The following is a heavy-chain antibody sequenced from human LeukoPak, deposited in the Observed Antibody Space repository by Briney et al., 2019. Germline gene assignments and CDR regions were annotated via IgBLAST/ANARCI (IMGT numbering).Heavy chain of an antibody. V-gene: IGHV4-59*01. J-gene: IGHJ6*02. CDR3: ARGDYGDHNYYYYGMDV. CDR2: IYYSGST. Sequence: SETLSLTCTVSGGSISSYYWSWIRQPPGKGLEWIGYIYYSGSTNYNPSLKSRVTISVDTSKNQSSLKLSSVTAADTAVYYCARGDYGDHNYYYYGMDVWGQGTTVTVSS. CDR1: GGSISSYY. D-gene: IGHD4-17*01.